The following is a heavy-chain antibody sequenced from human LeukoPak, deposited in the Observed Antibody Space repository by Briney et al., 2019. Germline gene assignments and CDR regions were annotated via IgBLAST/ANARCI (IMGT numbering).Heavy chain of an antibody. CDR1: GFTFSDSW. CDR2: INEDGKTK. J-gene: IGHJ4*02. CDR3: ARDPAYGALDY. D-gene: IGHD4-17*01. V-gene: IGHV3-7*01. Sequence: GPSLRPSCAASGFTFSDSWMSWARQAGGGGLEWVADINEDGKTKSYMDSVEGRFTISRDNARNSMYLQMSSLRAEDTAVYYCARDPAYGALDYWGQGPLVTVSS.